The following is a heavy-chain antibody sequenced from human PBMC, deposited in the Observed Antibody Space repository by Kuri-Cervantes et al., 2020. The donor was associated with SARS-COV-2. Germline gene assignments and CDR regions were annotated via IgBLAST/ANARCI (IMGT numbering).Heavy chain of an antibody. Sequence: SVKVSCKGSGGTFSSYAISWVRQAPGQGLEWMGGIIPIFGTANYAQKFQGRVTITADESTSTAYMGLSSLRSEDTAVYYCARWSGGVGGGYFDYWGQGTLVTVSS. V-gene: IGHV1-69*13. CDR2: IIPIFGTA. J-gene: IGHJ4*02. CDR1: GGTFSSYA. CDR3: ARWSGGVGGGYFDY. D-gene: IGHD3-3*01.